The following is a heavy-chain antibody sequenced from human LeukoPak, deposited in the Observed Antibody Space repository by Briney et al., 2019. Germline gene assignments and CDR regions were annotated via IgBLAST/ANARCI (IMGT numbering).Heavy chain of an antibody. J-gene: IGHJ4*02. Sequence: SETLSLTCTVSAYSISSGYYWGWIRQPPGKGLEWIGYIYYSGSTNYNPSLKSRVTISVDTSKNQFSLKLSSVTAADTAVYYCARDSAYSSGWYDYWGQGTLVTVSS. CDR1: AYSISSGYY. CDR2: IYYSGST. D-gene: IGHD6-19*01. CDR3: ARDSAYSSGWYDY. V-gene: IGHV4-61*01.